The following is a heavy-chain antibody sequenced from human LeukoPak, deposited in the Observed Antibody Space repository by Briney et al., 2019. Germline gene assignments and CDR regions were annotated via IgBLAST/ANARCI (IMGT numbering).Heavy chain of an antibody. D-gene: IGHD3-22*01. J-gene: IGHJ4*02. Sequence: SVKVSCKASGGTFSSYAISWVRQAPGQGLEWMGRIIPILGIANYAQKFQGRVTITADKSTSTAYMELSSLRSEDTAVYYCARDEYYYDSSGYYSLDYWGQGTLVTVSS. CDR1: GGTFSSYA. V-gene: IGHV1-69*04. CDR2: IIPILGIA. CDR3: ARDEYYYDSSGYYSLDY.